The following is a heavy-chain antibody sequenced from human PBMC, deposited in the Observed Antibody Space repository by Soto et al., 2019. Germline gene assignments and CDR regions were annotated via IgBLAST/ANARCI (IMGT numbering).Heavy chain of an antibody. V-gene: IGHV3-33*01. Sequence: GGSLRLSCAASGFTFSLYGMHWVRQAPGKGLEWVAAIWDDGRRKDFADSVKDRLFISRDNSKNTLYLQLDSLRPEDTAVYYCATWQGSLNFHYWGQGTLVTVSS. CDR1: GFTFSLYG. CDR2: IWDDGRRK. J-gene: IGHJ4*02. CDR3: ATWQGSLNFHY.